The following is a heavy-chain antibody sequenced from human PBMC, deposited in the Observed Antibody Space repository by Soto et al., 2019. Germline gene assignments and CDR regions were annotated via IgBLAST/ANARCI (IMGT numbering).Heavy chain of an antibody. Sequence: GGSLRLSCAASGFTFSSYGMHWVRQAPGKGLEWVAVIWYDGSNKYYADSVKGRFTISRDNSKNTLYLQMNSLRAEDTAVYYCARAYCSSTSCSPFDYWGQGTLVTVSS. CDR2: IWYDGSNK. V-gene: IGHV3-33*01. CDR1: GFTFSSYG. J-gene: IGHJ4*02. D-gene: IGHD2-2*01. CDR3: ARAYCSSTSCSPFDY.